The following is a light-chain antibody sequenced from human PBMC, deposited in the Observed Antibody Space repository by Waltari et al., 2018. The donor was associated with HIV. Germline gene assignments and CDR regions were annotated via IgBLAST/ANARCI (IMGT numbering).Light chain of an antibody. CDR2: STN. J-gene: IGLJ3*02. V-gene: IGLV8-61*01. CDR3: VLYMGGGIWV. CDR1: SGSVSTSYY. Sequence: QTVVTQEPSFSVSPGGTVTLTCGLSSGSVSTSYYPSWYQQTPGQGPRTLTYSTNPGSSGVLDRFSGSILGNKAALTITGAQADDESDYYCVLYMGGGIWVFGGGTKVTVL.